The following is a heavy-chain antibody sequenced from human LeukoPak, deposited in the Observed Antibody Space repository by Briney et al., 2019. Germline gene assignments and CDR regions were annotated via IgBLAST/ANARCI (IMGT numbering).Heavy chain of an antibody. CDR2: ISGHNGKT. J-gene: IGHJ4*02. V-gene: IGHV1-18*01. CDR3: ARSAFNKYYPDY. D-gene: IGHD2/OR15-2a*01. Sequence: ASVKVSCKASGGTSSSYAISWVRQAPGQGLEWMGWISGHNGKTDYGQKLQDRFTMTTDTSTSTVYMELRSLGSDDTAVYFCARSAFNKYYPDYWGQGTLVTVSA. CDR1: GGTSSSYA.